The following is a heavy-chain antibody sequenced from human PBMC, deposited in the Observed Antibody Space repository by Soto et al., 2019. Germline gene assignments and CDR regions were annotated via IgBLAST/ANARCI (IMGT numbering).Heavy chain of an antibody. J-gene: IGHJ4*02. CDR3: ARRTDGGFFD. V-gene: IGHV1-46*01. CDR2: ISPSGSGT. Sequence: QVQLVQSGAEVKKPGSSVTISCKASQYTFANYYMHWVRQAPGQGLEWVGVISPSGSGTTYAQTFEGRITMTRDTSTDTVYMEVSSLRSEDTAVFYCARRTDGGFFDWGQGALVTVSS. CDR1: QYTFANYY.